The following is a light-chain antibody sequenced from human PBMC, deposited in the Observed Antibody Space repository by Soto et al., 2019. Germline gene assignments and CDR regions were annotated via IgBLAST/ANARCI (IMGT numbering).Light chain of an antibody. J-gene: IGLJ2*01. CDR1: SSNNGSNY. CDR2: RNN. CDR3: AARDDSLSGVV. V-gene: IGLV1-47*01. Sequence: QSVLTQPPSASGTPGQRVTISCSGSSSNNGSNYVYWYHQLPGTAPKLLIYRNNQRHSGVPDRFSGSKSGTSASLAISGLRSEDEADYYCAARDDSLSGVVFGGGTKLPVL.